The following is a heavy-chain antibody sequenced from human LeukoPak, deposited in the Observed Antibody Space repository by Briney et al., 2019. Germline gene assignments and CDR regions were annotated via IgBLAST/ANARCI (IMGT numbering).Heavy chain of an antibody. V-gene: IGHV1-46*01. Sequence: ASVKVSCKASGYTFTGYHMHWVRQAPGQGLEWMGIINPSGGSTSYAQKFQGRVTMTRDTSTSTVYMGLSSLRSEDTAVYYCARDRVYGFGYYYYMDVWGKGTTVTISS. CDR3: ARDRVYGFGYYYYMDV. CDR2: INPSGGST. D-gene: IGHD3-10*01. CDR1: GYTFTGYH. J-gene: IGHJ6*03.